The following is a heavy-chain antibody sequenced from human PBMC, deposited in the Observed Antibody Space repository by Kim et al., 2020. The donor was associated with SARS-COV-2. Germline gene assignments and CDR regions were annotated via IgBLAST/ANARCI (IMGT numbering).Heavy chain of an antibody. J-gene: IGHJ4*02. D-gene: IGHD6-13*01. CDR2: IYTSGST. CDR3: ARGSTSEGYSSSWPFDY. Sequence: SETLSLTCTVSGGSISSYYWSWIRQPAGKGLEWIGRIYTSGSTNYNPSLKSRVTMSVDTSKNQFSLKLSSVTAADTAVYYCARGSTSEGYSSSWPFDYWGQGTLVTVSS. V-gene: IGHV4-4*07. CDR1: GGSISSYY.